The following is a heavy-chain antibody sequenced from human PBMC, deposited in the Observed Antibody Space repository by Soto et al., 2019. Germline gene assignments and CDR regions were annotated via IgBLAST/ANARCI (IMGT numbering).Heavy chain of an antibody. V-gene: IGHV3-33*01. J-gene: IGHJ6*02. Sequence: QMQLVESGGGVVQPGSSLRLSCAASGFTFRSYGIHWVRQAPGKGLEWVALIWFDGSKKYYVDSVKGRFAVSRDNSKNTLYLQMNSLRVEDTDVYYWARDRLVPYGYGMDVWGQGPTVTVSS. D-gene: IGHD2-2*01. CDR3: ARDRLVPYGYGMDV. CDR1: GFTFRSYG. CDR2: IWFDGSKK.